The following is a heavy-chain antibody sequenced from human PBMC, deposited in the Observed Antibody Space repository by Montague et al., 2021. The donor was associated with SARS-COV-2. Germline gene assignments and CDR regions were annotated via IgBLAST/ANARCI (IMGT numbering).Heavy chain of an antibody. J-gene: IGHJ4*02. CDR1: GGSFSGYY. CDR2: INHSGST. CDR3: ARGSTVTHY. V-gene: IGHV4-34*01. D-gene: IGHD4-17*01. Sequence: SETLSLTCAVYGGSFSGYYWSWIRQPPGKGLEWIGEINHSGSTXXXPSLKSRVTISVDTSKNQFSLTLSSVTAADTAVYYCARGSTVTHYWGQGTLVTVSS.